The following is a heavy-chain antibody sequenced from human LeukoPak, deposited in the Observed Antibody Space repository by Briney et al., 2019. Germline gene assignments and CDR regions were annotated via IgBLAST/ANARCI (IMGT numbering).Heavy chain of an antibody. J-gene: IGHJ2*01. CDR3: AKGQGAEITDWYFDF. D-gene: IGHD3-16*01. CDR1: GFIFSNYA. V-gene: IGHV3-23*05. Sequence: GGSLRLSCEASGFIFSNYAMSWVRQAPGKGLEWVSTIEKDSSSAYYADSVKGRFTISRDNSKNTLYLQMTSLRAEDTAVFFCAKGQGAEITDWYFDFWGRGTLVTVSS. CDR2: IEKDSSSA.